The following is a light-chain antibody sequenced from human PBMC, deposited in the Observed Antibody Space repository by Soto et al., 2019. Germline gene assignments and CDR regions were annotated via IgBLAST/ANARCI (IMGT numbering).Light chain of an antibody. CDR2: EVS. CDR1: SSDVGDNNY. CDR3: CSYRNSNSGV. Sequence: QSVLTQPASVSGSPGQSITISCTGSSSDVGDNNYVSWYQQHPGKAPKVMIYEVSNRPSGVSNRFSGSKSANTASLTISGVQAEDEADYYCCSYRNSNSGVFGGGTKVTVL. V-gene: IGLV2-14*01. J-gene: IGLJ3*02.